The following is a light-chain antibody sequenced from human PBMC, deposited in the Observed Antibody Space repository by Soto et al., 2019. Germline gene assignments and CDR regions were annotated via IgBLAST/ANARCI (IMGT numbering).Light chain of an antibody. CDR2: KAS. CDR3: QHYNTYPWT. V-gene: IGKV1-5*03. Sequence: DIQMTQSPSTLSASVGDRVTVTCRASQSISSWLAWYQQKAGKAPKLLIYKASALESGVPSRFSGSGSGTEFNLTISSQEPEEFSTYYCQHYNTYPWTFGQGTKVEIK. J-gene: IGKJ1*01. CDR1: QSISSW.